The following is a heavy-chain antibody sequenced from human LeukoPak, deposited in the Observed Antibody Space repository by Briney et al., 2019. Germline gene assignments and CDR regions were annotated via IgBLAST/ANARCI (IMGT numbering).Heavy chain of an antibody. V-gene: IGHV5-51*01. D-gene: IGHD3-10*01. Sequence: GESLKISCKGSDYSFTNYWIGWVRQMPGKGLEWMGVIYPDDSDTRYSPSFRGHVTISADKSISTAYLQWSSLKASDTAIYYCEKHVHGGYYDGMDVWGQGTPATVPS. J-gene: IGHJ6*02. CDR2: IYPDDSDT. CDR3: EKHVHGGYYDGMDV. CDR1: DYSFTNYW.